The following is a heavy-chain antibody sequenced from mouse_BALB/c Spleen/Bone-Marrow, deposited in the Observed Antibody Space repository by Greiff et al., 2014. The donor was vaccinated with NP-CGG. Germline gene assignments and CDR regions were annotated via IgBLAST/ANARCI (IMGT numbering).Heavy chain of an antibody. V-gene: IGHV2-9*02. CDR1: GFSLTSYG. CDR3: ARDRGFGYDRTMDS. D-gene: IGHD2-2*01. CDR2: IWAGGST. Sequence: VMLVESGPGLVAPPQSLSITCTVSGFSLTSYGVHWVRQPPGKGLEWLGVIWAGGSTNYNSALMSRLSISKDNSKSQVFLKMNSLQTDDTAMYYCARDRGFGYDRTMDSWGQGTSVTVSS. J-gene: IGHJ4*01.